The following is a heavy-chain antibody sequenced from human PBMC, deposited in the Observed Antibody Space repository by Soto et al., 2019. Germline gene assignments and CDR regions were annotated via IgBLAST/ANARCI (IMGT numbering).Heavy chain of an antibody. J-gene: IGHJ4*02. CDR1: GFTFSSYG. D-gene: IGHD2-15*01. V-gene: IGHV3-30*18. CDR2: ISYDGSNK. CDR3: AKTVLDCSGGSCYFDY. Sequence: GGSLRLSCAASGFTFSSYGMHWVRQAPGKGLEWVAVISYDGSNKYYADSVKGRFTISRDNSKNTLYLQMNSLRAEDTAVYYCAKTVLDCSGGSCYFDYWGQGTLVTVSS.